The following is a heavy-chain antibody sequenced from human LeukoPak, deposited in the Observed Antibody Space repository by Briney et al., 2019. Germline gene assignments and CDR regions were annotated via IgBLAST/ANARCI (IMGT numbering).Heavy chain of an antibody. CDR2: IKHSGST. CDR1: GGSFSEYY. CDR3: ARLLRGGRDTAMVTMIVVRAKPGAFDS. J-gene: IGHJ3*02. Sequence: SETLSLTCAVYGGSFSEYYWSGIRQPPGKGLEWIGEIKHSGSTNYNPSLKSRVTISVDTSKNQFSMKLSSVTAAETAVYYCARLLRGGRDTAMVTMIVVRAKPGAFDSWGQGTMVTVSS. V-gene: IGHV4-34*01. D-gene: IGHD5-18*01.